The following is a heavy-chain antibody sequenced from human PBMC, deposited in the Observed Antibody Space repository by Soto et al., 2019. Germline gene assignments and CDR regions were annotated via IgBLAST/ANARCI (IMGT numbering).Heavy chain of an antibody. CDR2: ISYDGSNK. D-gene: IGHD2-21*02. V-gene: IGHV3-30*18. Sequence: QVQLVESGGGVVQPGRSLRLSCAASGFTFSSYGMHWVRQAPGKGLEWVAVISYDGSNKYYADSVKGRFTISRDNSKNTLYLQMNSLRAEDTAVYYCAKDLCGGDCYLFDYWGQGTLVTVSS. CDR1: GFTFSSYG. CDR3: AKDLCGGDCYLFDY. J-gene: IGHJ4*02.